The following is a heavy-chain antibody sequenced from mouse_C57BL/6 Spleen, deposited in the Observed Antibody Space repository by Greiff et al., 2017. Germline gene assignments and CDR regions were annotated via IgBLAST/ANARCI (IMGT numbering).Heavy chain of an antibody. CDR2: ISYDGSN. J-gene: IGHJ3*01. CDR1: GYSITSGYY. Sequence: EVKLVESGPGLVKPSQSLSLTCSVTGYSITSGYYWNWIRQFPGNKLEWMGYISYDGSNNYNPSLKNRISITRDTSKNQFFLKLNSVTTEDTATYYCARGGNYGWFAYWGQGTLVTVSA. V-gene: IGHV3-6*01. D-gene: IGHD2-1*01. CDR3: ARGGNYGWFAY.